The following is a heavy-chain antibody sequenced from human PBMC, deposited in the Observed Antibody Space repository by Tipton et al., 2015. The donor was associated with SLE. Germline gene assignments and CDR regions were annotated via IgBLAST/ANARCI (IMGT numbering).Heavy chain of an antibody. V-gene: IGHV4-39*07. Sequence: TLSLTCTVSGGSISSSSYYWGWIRQPPGKGLEWIGSIYYSGSTYYNPSLKSRVTISVDTSKNQFSLKLSSVTAADTAVYYCARRIAAAGTGFDYWGQGTLVTGSS. J-gene: IGHJ4*02. CDR3: ARRIAAAGTGFDY. CDR2: IYYSGST. CDR1: GGSISSSSYY. D-gene: IGHD6-13*01.